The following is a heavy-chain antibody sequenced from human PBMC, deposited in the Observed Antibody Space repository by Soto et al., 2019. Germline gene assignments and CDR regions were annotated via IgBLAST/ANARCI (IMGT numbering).Heavy chain of an antibody. Sequence: TLSLTCPLSGRSISRGGYYWSWIRQHPGKGLEWIGYIYHSGSTYYNPSLKSRVTISVDRSKNQFSLKLSSVTAADTAVYYCARAGDSSGPVALGYWGQGTLVTVSS. D-gene: IGHD6-19*01. CDR3: ARAGDSSGPVALGY. CDR1: GRSISRGGYY. J-gene: IGHJ4*02. CDR2: IYHSGST. V-gene: IGHV4-30-2*01.